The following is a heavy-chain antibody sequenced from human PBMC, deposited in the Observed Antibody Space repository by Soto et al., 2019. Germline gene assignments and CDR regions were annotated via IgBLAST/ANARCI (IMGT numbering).Heavy chain of an antibody. Sequence: EVQLVESGGGLVKPGGSLRLSCVASGFTFSSYSMNWVRQAPGKGLEWVSSISSSSSYIYYADSVKGRFTISRDNAKNSLYLQMNSLRAEDTAVYYCASYTVVTRPFDYWGQGTLVTVSS. J-gene: IGHJ4*02. V-gene: IGHV3-21*01. CDR1: GFTFSSYS. D-gene: IGHD2-15*01. CDR2: ISSSSSYI. CDR3: ASYTVVTRPFDY.